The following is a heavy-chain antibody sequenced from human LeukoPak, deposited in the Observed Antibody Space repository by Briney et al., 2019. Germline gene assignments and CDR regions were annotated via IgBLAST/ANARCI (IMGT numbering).Heavy chain of an antibody. CDR1: GFTFSSYA. D-gene: IGHD6-19*01. CDR2: ISYDGSNK. Sequence: GRSLRLSCAASGFTFSSYAMHWVRQAPGKGLEWVAVISYDGSNKYYADSVKGRFTISRDNSKNTLYLQMNSLRAEDTAVYYCARDFRQYSSGWYRCDYWGQGTLVTVSS. CDR3: ARDFRQYSSGWYRCDY. J-gene: IGHJ4*02. V-gene: IGHV3-30-3*01.